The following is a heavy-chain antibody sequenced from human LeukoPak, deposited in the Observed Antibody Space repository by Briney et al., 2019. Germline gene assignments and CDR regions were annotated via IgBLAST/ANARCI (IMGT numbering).Heavy chain of an antibody. Sequence: ASVKVSCKASGYTFTSYYMHWVRQAPGQGLEGMGIINPSGGSTSYAQKFQGRATMTRDMSTSTVYMELSSLRSEDTAVYYCARAPFSADFTWSDRWGQGTLVTVSS. CDR1: GYTFTSYY. D-gene: IGHD3-10*01. CDR3: ARAPFSADFTWSDR. V-gene: IGHV1-46*01. CDR2: INPSGGST. J-gene: IGHJ5*02.